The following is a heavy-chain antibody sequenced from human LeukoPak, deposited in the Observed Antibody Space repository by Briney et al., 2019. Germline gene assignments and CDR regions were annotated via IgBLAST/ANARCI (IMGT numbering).Heavy chain of an antibody. CDR3: ARGLGDYTKRSFDY. V-gene: IGHV4-34*01. CDR2: INHSGST. Sequence: PSETLSLTCAVYGGSFSGYYWSWIRQPPGKGLEWIGEINHSGSTNYNPSLKSRVTISVDTSKNQFSLKLSSVTAADTAVYYCARGLGDYTKRSFDYWGQGTLVTVSS. CDR1: GGSFSGYY. J-gene: IGHJ4*02. D-gene: IGHD4-17*01.